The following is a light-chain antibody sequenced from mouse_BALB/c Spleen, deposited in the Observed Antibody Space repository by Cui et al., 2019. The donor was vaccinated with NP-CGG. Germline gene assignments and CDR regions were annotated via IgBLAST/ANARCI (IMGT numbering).Light chain of an antibody. CDR1: IGAVTTSNY. V-gene: IGLV1*01. J-gene: IGLJ1*01. Sequence: QTVLTLESPLTTSPGETVTLTCRSSIGAVTTSNYANWVQEKPDHLFTGLIGGTNNRAPGVPARFSGSLIGDKAALTITGAQTEDEAIYFCALWYSNHWVFGGGTKLTVL. CDR3: ALWYSNHWV. CDR2: GTN.